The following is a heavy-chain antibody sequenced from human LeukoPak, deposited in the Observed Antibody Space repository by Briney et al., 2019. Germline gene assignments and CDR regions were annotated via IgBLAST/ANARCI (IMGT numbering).Heavy chain of an antibody. Sequence: SETLSLTCAVSGYSISSGYCWGWIRQPPGKGLEWIGSIYHSGTTYYNPSLKSRVTISVDTSKNQFSLKLTSVSAADTAVYYCARPRSGSYYASGFDYWGQGTLVTVSS. D-gene: IGHD1-26*01. V-gene: IGHV4-38-2*01. J-gene: IGHJ4*02. CDR1: GYSISSGYC. CDR3: ARPRSGSYYASGFDY. CDR2: IYHSGTT.